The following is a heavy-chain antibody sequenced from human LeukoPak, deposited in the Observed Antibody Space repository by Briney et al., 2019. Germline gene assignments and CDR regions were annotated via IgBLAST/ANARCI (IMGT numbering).Heavy chain of an antibody. CDR2: IHYSGST. CDR3: ARTPPGGTYYYGSGSPRFDY. J-gene: IGHJ4*02. D-gene: IGHD3-10*01. CDR1: GGSINNYY. V-gene: IGHV4-59*12. Sequence: SETLSLTCTVSGGSINNYYWSWIRQPPGKGLEWIGYIHYSGSTNYNPSLKSRVTISVNMSKNQFSLKLSSVTAADTAVYYCARTPPGGTYYYGSGSPRFDYWGQGTLVTVSS.